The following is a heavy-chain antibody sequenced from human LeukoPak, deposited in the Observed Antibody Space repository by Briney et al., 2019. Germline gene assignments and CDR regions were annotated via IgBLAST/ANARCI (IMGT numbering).Heavy chain of an antibody. CDR2: IYHTGST. CDR3: ARKGTVTPLDY. J-gene: IGHJ4*02. D-gene: IGHD4-17*01. Sequence: SETLSLTCAVSVDSIISNNWWSWVRQSPGKGLEWIGEIYHTGSTNSNPSLKSRVTISVDMSKNQFSLKLSSVTAADTAVYYCARKGTVTPLDYWGQGTLVTVSS. V-gene: IGHV4-4*02. CDR1: VDSIISNNW.